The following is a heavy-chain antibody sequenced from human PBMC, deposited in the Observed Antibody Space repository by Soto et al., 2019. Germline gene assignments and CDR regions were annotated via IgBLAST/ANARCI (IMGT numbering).Heavy chain of an antibody. D-gene: IGHD5-12*01. CDR1: GFTFSSYG. V-gene: IGHV3-30*03. CDR3: ATPFVDIVGTISGNYFDY. CDR2: ISYDGSNK. Sequence: GGSLRLSCAASGFTFSSYGMHWVRQAPGKGLEWVAVISYDGSNKYYADSVKGRFTISRDNSKNTLYLQMNSLRAEDTAVYYCATPFVDIVGTISGNYFDYWGQGTRVTVSS. J-gene: IGHJ4*02.